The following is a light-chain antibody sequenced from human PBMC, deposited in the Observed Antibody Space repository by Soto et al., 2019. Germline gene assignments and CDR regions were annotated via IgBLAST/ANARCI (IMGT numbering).Light chain of an antibody. CDR2: EVS. Sequence: QSALTQPASVSGSPGQSITISCTGTSSDVGDYDFVSWYQQYPGKAPQILIYEVSNRPSGVSDRFSGSKFGNTASLTISGLQAEDEADYYCSSYTTSSTRVFGGGTKLTVL. CDR1: SSDVGDYDF. V-gene: IGLV2-14*01. J-gene: IGLJ2*01. CDR3: SSYTTSSTRV.